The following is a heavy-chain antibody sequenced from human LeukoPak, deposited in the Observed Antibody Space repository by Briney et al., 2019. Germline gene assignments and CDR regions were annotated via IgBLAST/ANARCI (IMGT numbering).Heavy chain of an antibody. CDR2: IDPSDSYT. V-gene: IGHV5-10-1*01. Sequence: RGESLKISCKGSGYSFTSYWFSWVRQMPGKGLEWMGWIDPSDSYTNYRPSFQGHVTISADKSISTAYLQWSSLKASDTAMCYCARGLYWEDVFDICSQGTMATVSA. J-gene: IGHJ3*02. D-gene: IGHD1-26*01. CDR1: GYSFTSYW. CDR3: ARGLYWEDVFDI.